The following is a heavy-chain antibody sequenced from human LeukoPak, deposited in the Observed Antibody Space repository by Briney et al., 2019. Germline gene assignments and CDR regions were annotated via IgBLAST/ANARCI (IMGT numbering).Heavy chain of an antibody. CDR2: IYTSGST. D-gene: IGHD3-10*01. V-gene: IGHV4-4*07. J-gene: IGHJ5*02. CDR3: ARDYYGSGRSRWFDP. CDR1: GGSISSYY. Sequence: PSETLSLTCTVSGGSISSYYWSWIRQPAGKGLEWIGRIYTSGSTNYNPSLESRVTMSVDTSKNQFSLKLRSVTAADTAVYYCARDYYGSGRSRWFDPWGQGTLVTVSS.